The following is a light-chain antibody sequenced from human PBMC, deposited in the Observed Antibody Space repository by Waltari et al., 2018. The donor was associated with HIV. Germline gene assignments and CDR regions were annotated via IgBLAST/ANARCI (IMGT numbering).Light chain of an antibody. CDR2: EVL. CDR1: SSHVGRYNY. CDR3: SSYTINNDYV. V-gene: IGLV2-14*01. Sequence: QSALTQPASVSGSPGQSITISCTGTSSHVGRYNYVSWYQHHPGKAPKLMIYEVLNRPSGISNRFSGSKSGNTASLTISGLQAEDEADYYCSSYTINNDYVFGTGTRVTVL. J-gene: IGLJ1*01.